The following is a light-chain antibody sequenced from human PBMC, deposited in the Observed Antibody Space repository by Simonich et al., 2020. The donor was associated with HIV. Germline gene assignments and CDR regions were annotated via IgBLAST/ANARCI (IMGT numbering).Light chain of an antibody. J-gene: IGKJ1*01. CDR1: QSVGIN. Sequence: EIVMTQSPDTLSVSPGERATLSCRASQSVGINLAWYQLKPGQAPRLLIYGASARATDIPARFSGSGSGTEFTLTISTMQSEDFAVYYCQQCNNWPPTFGQGTKVEIK. V-gene: IGKV3-15*01. CDR3: QQCNNWPPT. CDR2: GAS.